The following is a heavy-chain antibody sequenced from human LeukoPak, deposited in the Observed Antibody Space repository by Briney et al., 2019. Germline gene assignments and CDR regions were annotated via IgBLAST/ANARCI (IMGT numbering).Heavy chain of an antibody. J-gene: IGHJ4*02. CDR3: ARGFRSVTTWGYFDY. CDR1: GFTVSTNY. Sequence: GGSLRLSCAASGFTVSTNYMSWVRQAPGKGLEWVSLIYSGGGTYYADSVKGRFTISRDNSRNTLSLQMNCLRVDDTAVYYCARGFRSVTTWGYFDYWGQGALVTVSS. CDR2: IYSGGGT. D-gene: IGHD4-17*01. V-gene: IGHV3-66*01.